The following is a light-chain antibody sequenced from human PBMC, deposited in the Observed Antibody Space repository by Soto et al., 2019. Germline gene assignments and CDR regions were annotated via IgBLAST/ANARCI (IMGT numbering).Light chain of an antibody. Sequence: EIVMTQSPATLSVSPGERATLSCRASQSVSSNLAWYQQKPGQAPRLLIYGASTRATGIPAKFSGSGSGTEFILTISSLQSEDLAVYYCQQYNNWPEWTFGQGTKVEIK. CDR3: QQYNNWPEWT. CDR2: GAS. CDR1: QSVSSN. V-gene: IGKV3-15*01. J-gene: IGKJ1*01.